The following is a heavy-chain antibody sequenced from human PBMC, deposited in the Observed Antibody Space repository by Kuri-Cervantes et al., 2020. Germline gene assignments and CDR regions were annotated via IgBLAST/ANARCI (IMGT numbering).Heavy chain of an antibody. V-gene: IGHV4-31*01. CDR2: IYYSGST. CDR3: ASSNIVVVPAAIGTFDY. CDR1: GGSISSGGYY. Sequence: SETLSLTCTVSGGSISSGGYYWSWIRQHPGKGLEWIGYIYYSGSTYYNPSLKSLVTISVDTSKNQFSLKLSSVTAADTAVYYCASSNIVVVPAAIGTFDYWGQGTLVTVSS. D-gene: IGHD2-2*01. J-gene: IGHJ4*02.